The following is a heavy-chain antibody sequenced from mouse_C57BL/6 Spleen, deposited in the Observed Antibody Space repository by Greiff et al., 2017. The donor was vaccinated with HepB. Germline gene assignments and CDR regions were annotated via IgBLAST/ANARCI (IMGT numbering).Heavy chain of an antibody. Sequence: DVKLQESGPGLVKPSQSLSLTCSVTGYSITSGYYWNWIRQFPGNKLEWMGYISYDGSNNYNPSLKNRISITRDTSKNQFFLKLNSVTTEDTATYYCAREGIYYGNHWYFDVWGTGTTVTVSS. CDR2: ISYDGSN. CDR3: AREGIYYGNHWYFDV. CDR1: GYSITSGYY. V-gene: IGHV3-6*01. D-gene: IGHD2-1*01. J-gene: IGHJ1*03.